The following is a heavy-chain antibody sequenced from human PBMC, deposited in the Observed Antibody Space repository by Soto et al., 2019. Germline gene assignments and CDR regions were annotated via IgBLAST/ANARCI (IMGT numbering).Heavy chain of an antibody. CDR3: ARDRGCSGGICYRDLGY. CDR2: ISSISNTI. Sequence: GGSLRLSCAASGCPFSSYSMSWVRQATGKGLEWVSYISSISNTIYYADSVKGRFTISRDNAKNSLYLHMNSLSAEDTAVYYCARDRGCSGGICYRDLGYWGQGTLVTV. J-gene: IGHJ4*02. CDR1: GCPFSSYS. D-gene: IGHD2-15*01. V-gene: IGHV3-48*01.